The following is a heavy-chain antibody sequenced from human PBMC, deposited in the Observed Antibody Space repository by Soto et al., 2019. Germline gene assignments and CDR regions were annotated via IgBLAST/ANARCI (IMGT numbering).Heavy chain of an antibody. CDR3: ARDPALGRYSGYGRFDY. D-gene: IGHD5-12*01. CDR1: GFTFSSYG. CDR2: IWYDGSNK. J-gene: IGHJ4*02. Sequence: QVHLVESGGGVVQPGRSLRLSCAASGFTFSSYGMHWVRQAPGKGLEWVAVIWYDGSNKYYADSVKGRFTISRDNSKNELYLQMNRLRAEDTAVYYCARDPALGRYSGYGRFDYWGQGTLVTVSS. V-gene: IGHV3-33*01.